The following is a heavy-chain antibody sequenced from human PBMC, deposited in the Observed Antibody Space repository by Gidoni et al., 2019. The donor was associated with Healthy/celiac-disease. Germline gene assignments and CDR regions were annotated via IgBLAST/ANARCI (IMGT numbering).Heavy chain of an antibody. J-gene: IGHJ4*02. D-gene: IGHD3-10*01. CDR3: ARGGYGSGKVDY. CDR1: GGSFSGYY. V-gene: IGHV4-34*01. Sequence: QVQLQQWGAGLLKPSETLSITCAVYGGSFSGYYWSWIRQPPGKGLEWIGEINHSGSTNYNPSLKSRVTISVDTSKNQFSLKLSSVTAADTAVYYCARGGYGSGKVDYWGQGTLVTVSS. CDR2: INHSGST.